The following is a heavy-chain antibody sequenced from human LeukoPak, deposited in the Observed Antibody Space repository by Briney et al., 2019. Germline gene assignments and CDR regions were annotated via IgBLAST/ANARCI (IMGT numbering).Heavy chain of an antibody. D-gene: IGHD1-26*01. CDR1: GGSISSSIHY. CDR3: ARYIVSYPHDAFDI. Sequence: SETLSLTCAVSGGSISSSIHYWAWIRQPPGKGLEWIGSMYYSGSTYYNPSIKSRLTISLDRSENQFSLKLSSVTAADTAFYYCARYIVSYPHDAFDIWGQGTMVTVSS. V-gene: IGHV4-39*07. CDR2: MYYSGST. J-gene: IGHJ3*02.